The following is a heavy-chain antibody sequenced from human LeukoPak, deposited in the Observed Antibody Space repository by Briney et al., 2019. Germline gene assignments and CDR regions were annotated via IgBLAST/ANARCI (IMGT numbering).Heavy chain of an antibody. J-gene: IGHJ5*02. CDR3: ARSAGTWFDP. Sequence: GGALRLSCAASGFTFSTYSMNWVRQAPGKGLEWVSFISSSSSDIYYADSVKGRFTISRDNAKNSLYLQMNSLRVEDTAVYYCARSAGTWFDPWGQGTLVTVSS. CDR1: GFTFSTYS. CDR2: ISSSSSDI. D-gene: IGHD1-1*01. V-gene: IGHV3-21*06.